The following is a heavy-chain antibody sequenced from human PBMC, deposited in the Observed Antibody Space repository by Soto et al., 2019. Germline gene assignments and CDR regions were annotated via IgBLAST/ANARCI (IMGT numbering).Heavy chain of an antibody. J-gene: IGHJ4*02. Sequence: PGGSLRLSCAASGFRFSDHYMTWIRQAPGKGLEWVSKISAGGTTMYYAESVKGRFTVSRDNAKNSLYLQMNSLRVEDTAVYYCAGEPYYSASAFWGQGTLVTVSS. V-gene: IGHV3-11*01. D-gene: IGHD3-10*01. CDR1: GFRFSDHY. CDR2: ISAGGTTM. CDR3: AGEPYYSASAF.